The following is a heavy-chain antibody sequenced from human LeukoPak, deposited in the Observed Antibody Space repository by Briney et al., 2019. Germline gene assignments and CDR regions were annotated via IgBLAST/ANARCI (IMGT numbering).Heavy chain of an antibody. Sequence: GESLKISCGASGYSFTNYWIGWARQMPGKGLEWMGIIYPDDSESKYSPSFQGQVTISADKSISTAYLQWSSLKASDTAMYYCARSRDSSGYYYLIWGQGTLVTVSS. J-gene: IGHJ4*02. D-gene: IGHD3-22*01. CDR2: IYPDDSES. CDR1: GYSFTNYW. V-gene: IGHV5-51*01. CDR3: ARSRDSSGYYYLI.